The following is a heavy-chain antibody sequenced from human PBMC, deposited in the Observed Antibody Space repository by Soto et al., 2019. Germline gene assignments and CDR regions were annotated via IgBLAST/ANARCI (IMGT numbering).Heavy chain of an antibody. CDR3: ARVKGGGLPPKVNYYFDY. J-gene: IGHJ4*02. V-gene: IGHV1-3*01. D-gene: IGHD2-15*01. Sequence: EASVKVSCKASGYTFTGYAMHWVRQAPGQRLEWMGWINAGNGNTKYSQKFQGRVTITRDTSASTAYMELSSLRSEDTAVYYCARVKGGGLPPKVNYYFDYWGQGTLVTVSS. CDR1: GYTFTGYA. CDR2: INAGNGNT.